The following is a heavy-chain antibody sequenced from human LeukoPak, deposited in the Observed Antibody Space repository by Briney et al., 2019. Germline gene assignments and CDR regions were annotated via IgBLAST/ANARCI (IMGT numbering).Heavy chain of an antibody. CDR3: ARQVLHYSSGYYVDY. Sequence: GESLKISCKGSGCSFTSYWIGWVRQMPGKGLEWMGIIYPGDSDTRYSPSFQGQVTISADKSISTAYLQWSSLKASDTAMYYCARQVLHYSSGYYVDYWGQGTLVTVSS. CDR1: GCSFTSYW. CDR2: IYPGDSDT. J-gene: IGHJ4*02. D-gene: IGHD3-22*01. V-gene: IGHV5-51*01.